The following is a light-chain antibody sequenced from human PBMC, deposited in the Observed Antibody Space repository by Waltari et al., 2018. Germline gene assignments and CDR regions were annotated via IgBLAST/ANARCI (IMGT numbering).Light chain of an antibody. CDR1: ISHAGGYNV. V-gene: IGLV2-11*01. CDR2: DFS. J-gene: IGLJ3*02. Sequence: QSDLTPPRSVSGSPGQSVTSPCPGTISHAGGYNVLSWYQPQPGKAPKLMIYDFSKRPSGVPDRFSGSKSGNTASLTISGLQAEDEADYYCCSYAGSYTLVFGGGTKLTVL. CDR3: CSYAGSYTLV.